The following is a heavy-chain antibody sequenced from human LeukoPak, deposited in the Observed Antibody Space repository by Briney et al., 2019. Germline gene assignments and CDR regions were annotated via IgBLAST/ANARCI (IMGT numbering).Heavy chain of an antibody. CDR3: AKPLPGGIVVVPAALTGFDY. D-gene: IGHD2-2*01. Sequence: GGSLRLSCAASGFTFSSYAMSWVRQAPGKGLEWVSAISGSGGSTYYADSVKGRFTISRDNSKNTLYLQMNSLRAEDTAVYYRAKPLPGGIVVVPAALTGFDYWGQGTLVTVSS. J-gene: IGHJ4*02. CDR2: ISGSGGST. CDR1: GFTFSSYA. V-gene: IGHV3-23*01.